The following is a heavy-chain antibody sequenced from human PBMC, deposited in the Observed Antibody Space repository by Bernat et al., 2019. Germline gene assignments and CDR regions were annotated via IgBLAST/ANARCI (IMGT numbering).Heavy chain of an antibody. D-gene: IGHD1-7*01. CDR2: ISGNGIDT. J-gene: IGHJ4*02. V-gene: IGHV3-23*01. Sequence: EVQLMESGGGLVQPGGSLRLSCAASGFTFSNHAMNWVRQAPGKGLEWVSGISGNGIDTYYAYSVKGRFTSSRDNSKNTMYLQLNSLRAEDTAVYYCAKSATGTTFGSHYWGQGTLVTVSS. CDR1: GFTFSNHA. CDR3: AKSATGTTFGSHY.